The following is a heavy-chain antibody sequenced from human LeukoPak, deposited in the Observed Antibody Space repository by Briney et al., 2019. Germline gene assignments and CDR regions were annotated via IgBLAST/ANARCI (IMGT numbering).Heavy chain of an antibody. D-gene: IGHD1-14*01. CDR3: ARVPERGVLGYYYYMDV. CDR1: GGSISSYY. Sequence: SETLSLTCTVSGGSISSYYWSWIRQPPGKGLEWIGYIYYSGSTNYNPSLKSRVTISVDTSKNQFSLKLSSVTAADTAVYSCARVPERGVLGYYYYMDVWGKGTTVTISS. V-gene: IGHV4-59*01. J-gene: IGHJ6*03. CDR2: IYYSGST.